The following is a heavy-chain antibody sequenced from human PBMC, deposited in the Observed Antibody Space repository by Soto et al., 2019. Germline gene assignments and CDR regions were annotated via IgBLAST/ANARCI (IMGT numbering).Heavy chain of an antibody. CDR3: ARFLGDDHPYYYYGMDV. CDR2: INHSGST. CDR1: GGSFSGYY. D-gene: IGHD3-3*01. Sequence: PSETLSLTCAVYGGSFSGYYWSWIRQPPGKGLEWIGEINHSGSTNYNPSLKSRVTISVDTSKNQFSLKLSSVTAADTAVYYCARFLGDDHPYYYYGMDVWGQGTTVTVSS. V-gene: IGHV4-34*01. J-gene: IGHJ6*02.